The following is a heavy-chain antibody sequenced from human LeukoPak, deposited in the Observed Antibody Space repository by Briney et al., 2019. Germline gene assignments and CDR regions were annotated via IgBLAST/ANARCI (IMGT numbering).Heavy chain of an antibody. CDR1: GGTFSSYA. Sequence: SVKVSCKASGGTFSSYAISWVRQAPGQGLEWMGRIIPIFGIANYAQKFQGRVTITADKSTSTAYMELSSLRSEDTAVYYCARYYYDSRGFSQTFFDCWGQGTLVTVSS. D-gene: IGHD3-22*01. J-gene: IGHJ4*02. V-gene: IGHV1-69*04. CDR3: ARYYYDSRGFSQTFFDC. CDR2: IIPIFGIA.